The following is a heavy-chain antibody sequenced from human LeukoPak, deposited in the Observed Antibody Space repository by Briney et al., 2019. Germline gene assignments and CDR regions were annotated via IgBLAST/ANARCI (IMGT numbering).Heavy chain of an antibody. V-gene: IGHV4-30-2*05. CDR3: ARSPGGVAPYYFDY. CDR1: GGSISSGGYS. CDR2: IYHSGST. J-gene: IGHJ4*02. D-gene: IGHD3-16*01. Sequence: SETLSLTCTVSGGSISSGGYSWSWIRQPPGKGLEWIGYIYHSGSTYYNPSLKSRVTISVDTSKNQFSLKLSSVTAADTAVYYCARSPGGVAPYYFDYWGQGTLVTVSS.